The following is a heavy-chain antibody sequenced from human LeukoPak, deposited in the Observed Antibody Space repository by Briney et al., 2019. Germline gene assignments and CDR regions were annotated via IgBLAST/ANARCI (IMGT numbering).Heavy chain of an antibody. Sequence: ASVKVSCKASGDTFTSYYINWVRQAPGQGLEWMGIINPSGGRTRYAQKSQGRVSMTRDTSTSTVYMEASSLRSEDTAVYYCARSQMSSSSFDYWGQGTLVTVSS. J-gene: IGHJ4*02. V-gene: IGHV1-46*01. CDR3: ARSQMSSSSFDY. D-gene: IGHD6-6*01. CDR1: GDTFTSYY. CDR2: INPSGGRT.